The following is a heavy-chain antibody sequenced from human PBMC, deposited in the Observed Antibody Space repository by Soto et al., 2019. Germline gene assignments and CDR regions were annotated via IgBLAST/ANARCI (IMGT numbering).Heavy chain of an antibody. J-gene: IGHJ6*02. CDR3: AREVAVAAYYYYGMDV. CDR2: ISSSSSYI. D-gene: IGHD6-19*01. V-gene: IGHV3-21*01. Sequence: GGSLRLSCAASGFTFSSYSMNWVRQAPGKGLEWVSSISSSSSYIYYADSVKGRFTISRDSAKNSLYLQMNSLRAEDTAVYYCAREVAVAAYYYYGMDVWGQGTTVTVSS. CDR1: GFTFSSYS.